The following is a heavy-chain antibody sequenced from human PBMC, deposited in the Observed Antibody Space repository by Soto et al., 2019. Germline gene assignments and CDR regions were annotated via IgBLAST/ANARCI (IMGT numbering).Heavy chain of an antibody. CDR3: ATSTRRVLFTYYFDY. J-gene: IGHJ4*02. D-gene: IGHD3-3*02. CDR1: GFTFSSYA. CDR2: ISSNGLST. Sequence: EVQLVESGGGLVQPGGSLRLSCAASGFTFSSYAMHWVRQAPGKGLEYVSAISSNGLSTYHANSVNSRFTISRDTSKNTQYRQMGSLRAEDMAVYYCATSTRRVLFTYYFDYWGQGTLVTVSS. V-gene: IGHV3-64*01.